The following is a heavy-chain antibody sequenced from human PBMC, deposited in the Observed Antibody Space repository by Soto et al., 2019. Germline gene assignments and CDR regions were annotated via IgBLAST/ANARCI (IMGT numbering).Heavy chain of an antibody. J-gene: IGHJ4*02. CDR2: IWYDGSNK. V-gene: IGHV3-33*01. Sequence: GGSLRLSCAASGFTFSSYGMHWVRLAPGKGLEWVAVIWYDGSNKYYADSVKGGFTSSRDNSKNTLYLQMNSLRAEDTAVYYWARTSLAAALDYWGQGTLVTVSS. CDR1: GFTFSSYG. CDR3: ARTSLAAALDY. D-gene: IGHD6-6*01.